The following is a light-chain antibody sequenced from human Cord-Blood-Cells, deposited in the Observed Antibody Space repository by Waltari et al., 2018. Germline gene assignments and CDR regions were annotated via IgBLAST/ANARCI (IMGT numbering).Light chain of an antibody. V-gene: IGLV2-11*01. J-gene: IGLJ3*02. CDR2: DVS. CDR1: SSDVGGYNH. Sequence: QSALTQPRSVSGSPGRSVTISCTGTSSDVGGYNHVSWYQQHPGKAPKLMIYDVSKRPSGVPDRFSGSKSGNTASLTISGLQAEDEADYYCCSYAGSYTWVFGGGTKLTVL. CDR3: CSYAGSYTWV.